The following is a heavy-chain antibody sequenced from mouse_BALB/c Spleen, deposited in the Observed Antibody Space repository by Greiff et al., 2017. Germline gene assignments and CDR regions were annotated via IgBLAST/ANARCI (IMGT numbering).Heavy chain of an antibody. CDR2: INPSNGGT. CDR3: TRLNGYYAMDY. CDR1: GYTFTSYY. V-gene: IGHV1S81*02. J-gene: IGHJ4*01. Sequence: VQLQQSGAELVKPGASVKLSCKASGYTFTSYYMYWVKQRPGQGLEWIGEINPSNGGTNFNEKFKSKATLTVDKSSSTAYMQLSSLTSEDSAVYYCTRLNGYYAMDYWGQGTSVTVSS.